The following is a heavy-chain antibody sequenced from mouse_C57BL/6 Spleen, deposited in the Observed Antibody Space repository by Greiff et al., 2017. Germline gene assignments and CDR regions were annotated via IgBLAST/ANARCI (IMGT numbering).Heavy chain of an antibody. CDR1: GYSFTDYN. CDR3: ARSGWGTGTGNFDY. J-gene: IGHJ2*01. V-gene: IGHV1-39*01. CDR2: INPNYGTT. Sequence: EVQVVESGPELVKPGASVKISCKASGYSFTDYNMNWVKQSNGKSLEWIGVINPNYGTTSYNQKFKGKATLTVDQSSSTAYMQLNSLTSEDSAVYDCARSGWGTGTGNFDYWGQGTTLTVSS. D-gene: IGHD4-1*01.